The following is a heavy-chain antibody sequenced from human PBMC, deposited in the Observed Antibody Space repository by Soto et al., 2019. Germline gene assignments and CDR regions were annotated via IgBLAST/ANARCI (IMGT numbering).Heavy chain of an antibody. CDR2: IYDTGISGYTPST. CDR3: ARGEDAFFYYGLDV. V-gene: IGHV4-59*01. J-gene: IGHJ6*02. Sequence: PSDALSLTCTVSGCSITSSYFSWIRRPPGKGLEWIAYIYDTGISGYTPSTSYNPSLKSRVTMSVDTSKSQFSLKLTSVTAADTAVYYCARGEDAFFYYGLDVWGQGITVNVSS. CDR1: GCSITSSY.